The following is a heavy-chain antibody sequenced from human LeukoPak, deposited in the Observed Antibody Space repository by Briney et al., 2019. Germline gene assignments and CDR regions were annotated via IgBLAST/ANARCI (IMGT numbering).Heavy chain of an antibody. CDR2: IYYSGST. CDR1: GGSISSGGYY. D-gene: IGHD2-2*01. V-gene: IGHV4-31*03. CDR3: ARVAVVPAASYYMDV. J-gene: IGHJ6*03. Sequence: SQTLSLTCTVSGGSISSGGYYWSWIRQHPGKGLEWIGYIYYSGSTYYNPSLKSRVTISVDTSKNQFSLKLSSVTAADTAVYYCARVAVVPAASYYMDVWGKGTTVTVSS.